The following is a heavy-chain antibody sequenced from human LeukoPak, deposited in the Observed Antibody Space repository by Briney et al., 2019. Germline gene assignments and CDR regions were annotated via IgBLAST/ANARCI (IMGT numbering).Heavy chain of an antibody. Sequence: SSETLSLTCTVSGYSISSGYYWGWIRQPPGKGLEWIGSIYHSGSTYYNPSLKSRVTISVDTSKNQFSLKLSSVTAADTAVYYCARVTQWLVLSWFDPWGQGTLVTVSS. CDR2: IYHSGST. CDR3: ARVTQWLVLSWFDP. V-gene: IGHV4-38-2*02. J-gene: IGHJ5*02. CDR1: GYSISSGYY. D-gene: IGHD6-19*01.